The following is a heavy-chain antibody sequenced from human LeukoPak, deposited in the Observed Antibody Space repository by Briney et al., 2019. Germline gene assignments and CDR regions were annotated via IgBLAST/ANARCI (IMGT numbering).Heavy chain of an antibody. CDR2: IRYDGSNK. Sequence: GGSLRLSCAASGFTFSSYGMHWVRQAPGKGLEWVAFIRYDGSNKYYADSVKGRFTISRDNSKNTLYLQMNSLRAEDTAVYYCARDIVIAVAGTFDYWGQGTLVTVSS. J-gene: IGHJ4*02. CDR1: GFTFSSYG. V-gene: IGHV3-30*02. CDR3: ARDIVIAVAGTFDY. D-gene: IGHD6-19*01.